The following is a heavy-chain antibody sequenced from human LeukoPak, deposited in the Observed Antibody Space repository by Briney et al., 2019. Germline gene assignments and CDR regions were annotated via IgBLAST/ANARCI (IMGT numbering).Heavy chain of an antibody. Sequence: GGSLRLSCAASGFTVSSNYMSWVRQAPGKGLEWVSVIYSGGSTYYADSVKGRFTISRDNSKNTLYLRMNSLRAEDTAVYYCARDIRWLQSDDAFDIWGQGTMVTVSS. CDR1: GFTVSSNY. V-gene: IGHV3-53*01. CDR3: ARDIRWLQSDDAFDI. CDR2: IYSGGST. D-gene: IGHD5-24*01. J-gene: IGHJ3*02.